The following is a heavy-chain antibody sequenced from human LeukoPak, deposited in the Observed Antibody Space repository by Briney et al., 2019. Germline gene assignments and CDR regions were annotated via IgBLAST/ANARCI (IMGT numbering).Heavy chain of an antibody. J-gene: IGHJ3*02. V-gene: IGHV3-23*01. CDR1: GFTFSSYA. D-gene: IGHD4-23*01. CDR2: ISGSGGST. Sequence: GGSLRLSCAASGFTFSSYAMSWVRQAPGKGLEWVSAISGSGGSTYYADSVKGRFTISRDNSKNTLYLRMNSLRAEDTAVYYCAKGGNPFDAFDIWGQGTMVTVSS. CDR3: AKGGNPFDAFDI.